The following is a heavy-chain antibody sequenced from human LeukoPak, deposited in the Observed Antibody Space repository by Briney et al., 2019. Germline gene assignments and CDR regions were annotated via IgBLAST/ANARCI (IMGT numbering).Heavy chain of an antibody. CDR1: GGSISSYY. D-gene: IGHD3-10*01. V-gene: IGHV4-59*08. Sequence: SETLPLTCTVSGGSISSYYWGWIRQPPGEGLEWIGYIYYSGSTNYNPSLKSRVTISVDTSKNQFSLKLSSVTAADTAVYYCARHHLWFGENYGMDVWGQGTTVTVSS. CDR3: ARHHLWFGENYGMDV. CDR2: IYYSGST. J-gene: IGHJ6*02.